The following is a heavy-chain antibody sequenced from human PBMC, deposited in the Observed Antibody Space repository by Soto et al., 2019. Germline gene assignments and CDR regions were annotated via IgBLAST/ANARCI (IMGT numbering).Heavy chain of an antibody. CDR2: IYYSGST. V-gene: IGHV4-31*03. CDR3: ARTRRDYYDSSGYYDY. CDR1: GGSISSGGYY. D-gene: IGHD3-22*01. Sequence: QVQLQESGPGLVKPSQTLSLTCTVSGGSISSGGYYWSWNRQHPGKGLEWIGYIYYSGSTYYNPSLKSRVTISVDTSKNQFALKLSSVTAADTAVYYCARTRRDYYDSSGYYDYWGQGTLVTVSS. J-gene: IGHJ4*02.